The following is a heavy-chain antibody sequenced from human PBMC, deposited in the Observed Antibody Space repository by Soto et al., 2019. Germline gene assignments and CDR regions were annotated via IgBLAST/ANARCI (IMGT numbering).Heavy chain of an antibody. V-gene: IGHV3-21*01. CDR2: ISSSSSYI. Sequence: GGSLRLSCAASGFTFSSYSMNWVRQAPGKGLEWVSSISSSSSYIYYADSVKGRFTISRDNAKNSLYLQMNCLRAEDTAVYYCARAGIVVVVAAHDAFDIWGQGTMVTVSS. J-gene: IGHJ3*02. CDR3: ARAGIVVVVAAHDAFDI. CDR1: GFTFSSYS. D-gene: IGHD2-15*01.